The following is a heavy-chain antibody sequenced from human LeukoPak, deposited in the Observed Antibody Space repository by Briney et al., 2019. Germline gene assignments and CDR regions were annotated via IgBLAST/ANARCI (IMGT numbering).Heavy chain of an antibody. CDR2: IYYSGST. Sequence: SETLSLTCTVSGGSISSSSYYWGWIRQPPGKGLEWIGSIYYSGSTYYNPSLKSRVTISVDTSKNQFSLKLSSVTAADTAVYYCARGEGSSGYYHVDAFDIWGQGTMVTVSS. D-gene: IGHD3-22*01. CDR3: ARGEGSSGYYHVDAFDI. CDR1: GGSISSSSYY. J-gene: IGHJ3*02. V-gene: IGHV4-39*07.